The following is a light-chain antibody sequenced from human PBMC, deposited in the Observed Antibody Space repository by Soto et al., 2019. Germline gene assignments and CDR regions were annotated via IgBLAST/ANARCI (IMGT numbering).Light chain of an antibody. Sequence: DIQMTQSPSTLSASVGDTVTITCRASQSVSSWLAWYQQKPGKAPRLLIYDASTLESGVPSRFSGSGSGTEVPPTLPTLHPDDFETYYSQQNNSYPPTFGPGTKV. CDR2: DAS. CDR1: QSVSSW. CDR3: QQNNSYPPT. V-gene: IGKV1-5*01. J-gene: IGKJ1*01.